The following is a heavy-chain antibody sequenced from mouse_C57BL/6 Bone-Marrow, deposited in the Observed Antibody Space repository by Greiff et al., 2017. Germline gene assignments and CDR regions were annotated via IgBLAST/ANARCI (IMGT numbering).Heavy chain of an antibody. V-gene: IGHV1-5*01. D-gene: IGHD1-1*01. CDR2: IYPGNSDT. CDR1: GYTFTSYW. Sequence: EVQLQQSGTVLARPGASVKMSCKTSGYTFTSYWMHWVNQRPGQGLEWIGAIYPGNSDTSYNQTFKGQANLTAVTAASTAYMELSSLTNEDSAVYYCTRSRFTTVEAWFAYWGQGTLVTVSA. CDR3: TRSRFTTVEAWFAY. J-gene: IGHJ3*01.